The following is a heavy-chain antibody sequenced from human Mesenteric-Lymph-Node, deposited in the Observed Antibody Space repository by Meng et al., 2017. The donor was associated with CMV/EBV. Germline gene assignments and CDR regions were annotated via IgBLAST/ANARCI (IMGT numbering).Heavy chain of an antibody. Sequence: SETLSLTCTVSGGSISSSNYYWGWLRQPPGKGLEWIGSMYYSGNIYYNPSLKSRVTISVDTSKNQFSLQLTSVTAADTAVYYCARQGSSEYHPVDSWGQGTLVTVSS. J-gene: IGHJ4*02. D-gene: IGHD3-22*01. V-gene: IGHV4-39*01. CDR2: MYYSGNI. CDR3: ARQGSSEYHPVDS. CDR1: GGSISSSNYY.